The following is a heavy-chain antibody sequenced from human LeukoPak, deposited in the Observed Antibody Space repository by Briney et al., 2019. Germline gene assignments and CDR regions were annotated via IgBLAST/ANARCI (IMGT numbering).Heavy chain of an antibody. D-gene: IGHD6-13*01. CDR1: GGSISSGGYY. Sequence: PSQTLSLTCTVSGGSISSGGYYWSWIRQHPGKGLEWIGYIYYSGSTNYNPSLKSRVTISVDTSKNQFSLKLSSVTAADTAVYYCARHEIAAAGYGMDVWGQGTTVTVSS. CDR2: IYYSGST. J-gene: IGHJ6*02. CDR3: ARHEIAAAGYGMDV. V-gene: IGHV4-31*03.